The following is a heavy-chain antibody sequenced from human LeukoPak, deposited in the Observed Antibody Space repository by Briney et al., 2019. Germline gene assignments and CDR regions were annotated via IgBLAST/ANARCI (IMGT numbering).Heavy chain of an antibody. CDR3: ARGFKVATIGVFDY. V-gene: IGHV3-48*04. CDR2: ISSSGSTI. D-gene: IGHD5-12*01. CDR1: GFTFSSYG. J-gene: IGHJ4*02. Sequence: GGTLRLSCAASGFTFSSYGMSWVRQAPGKGLEWVSYISSSGSTIYYADSVKGRFTISRDNAKNSLYLQMNSLRAEDTAVYYCARGFKVATIGVFDYWGQGTLVTVSS.